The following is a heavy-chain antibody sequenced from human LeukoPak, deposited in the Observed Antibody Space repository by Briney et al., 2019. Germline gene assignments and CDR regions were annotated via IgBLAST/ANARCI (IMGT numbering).Heavy chain of an antibody. D-gene: IGHD3-22*01. CDR2: IWYDGRKT. CDR3: ARAPPYYYDSRGYHYERGNYFYGMDV. V-gene: IGHV3-33*01. CDR1: GFTFSNYG. Sequence: GGSLRLSCAASGFTFSNYGMHWVRQAPGKGLEWLALIWYDGRKTYYRDSVKGRFTISRDNSGNTVNLQMNSLRAEDTAVYYCARAPPYYYDSRGYHYERGNYFYGMDVWGRGTTVIVSS. J-gene: IGHJ6*02.